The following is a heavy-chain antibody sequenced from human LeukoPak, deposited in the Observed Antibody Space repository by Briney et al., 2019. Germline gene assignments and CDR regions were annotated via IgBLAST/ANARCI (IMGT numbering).Heavy chain of an antibody. Sequence: GGSLRLSCAASGFTFSSYGMHWVRPAPGKGLEWVAVIWYDGSNKYYADSVKGRFTISRDNSKNTLYLQMNSLRAEDTAVYYCARWEIRGTAHQLDYWGQGTLVTVSS. CDR3: ARWEIRGTAHQLDY. D-gene: IGHD1-7*01. V-gene: IGHV3-33*01. CDR2: IWYDGSNK. CDR1: GFTFSSYG. J-gene: IGHJ4*02.